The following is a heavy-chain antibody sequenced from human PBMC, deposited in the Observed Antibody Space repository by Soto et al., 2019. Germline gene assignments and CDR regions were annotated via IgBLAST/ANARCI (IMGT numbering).Heavy chain of an antibody. Sequence: QVQLVQSGAEVKKPGSSVKVSCKASGGTFSSYAISWVRQAPGQGLEWMGGIIPIPGTANYAQKFQGRVTINADESTSTAYMELSSLRSEDTAVYYCASSQGSSTSLEIYYYYYYGMDVWGQGTTVTVSS. CDR1: GGTFSSYA. J-gene: IGHJ6*02. CDR3: ASSQGSSTSLEIYYYYYYGMDV. V-gene: IGHV1-69*01. CDR2: IIPIPGTA. D-gene: IGHD2-2*01.